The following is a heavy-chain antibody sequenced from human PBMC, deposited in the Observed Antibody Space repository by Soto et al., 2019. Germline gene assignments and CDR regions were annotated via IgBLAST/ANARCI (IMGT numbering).Heavy chain of an antibody. CDR3: ARDDEYSGNGMDV. J-gene: IGHJ6*02. CDR1: GFTFRNYG. D-gene: IGHD3-10*01. V-gene: IGHV3-33*01. Sequence: QVQLVESGGGLFKLGRSRRLSCAAPGFTFRNYGMHWVRQAPGKGLEWVAVILNDGSNRYHADSVKDRFTISRDNSKNMLYLQMNSLRAEDTAVYYCARDDEYSGNGMDVWGQGTTVTVS. CDR2: ILNDGSNR.